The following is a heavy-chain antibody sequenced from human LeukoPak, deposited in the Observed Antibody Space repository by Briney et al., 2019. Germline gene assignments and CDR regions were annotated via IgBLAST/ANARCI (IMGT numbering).Heavy chain of an antibody. J-gene: IGHJ4*02. CDR3: ARGLYGSGRRSLMAH. CDR1: GFPFHNYW. V-gene: IGHV3-7*01. D-gene: IGHD3-10*01. CDR2: INQDENEK. Sequence: GGSLRLSCAASGFPFHNYWMTWVRQAPGKGLEWVANINQDENEKYYLDSVKGRFTISRDNAETSLFLQMTSLRVEDTAKYYCARGLYGSGRRSLMAHWGPGTLVAVSS.